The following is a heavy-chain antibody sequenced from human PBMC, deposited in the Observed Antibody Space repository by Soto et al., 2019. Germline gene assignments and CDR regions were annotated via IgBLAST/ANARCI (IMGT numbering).Heavy chain of an antibody. J-gene: IGHJ6*02. CDR1: GGSVTSGDYY. CDR3: ARARITMVREVIKYNMDV. Sequence: ASETLSLTCTVSGGSVTSGDYYWSWIRQPPEKGLEWIGNIWYSGSTHSNPSLQSRVTISVDTSKNQFSLKLSSVTAADTGIYYCARARITMVREVIKYNMDVWGQGTTVTVSS. V-gene: IGHV4-61*08. D-gene: IGHD3-10*01. CDR2: IWYSGST.